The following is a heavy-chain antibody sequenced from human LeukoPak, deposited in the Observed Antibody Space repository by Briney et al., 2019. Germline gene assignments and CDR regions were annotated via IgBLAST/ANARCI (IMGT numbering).Heavy chain of an antibody. CDR3: ARVDSFDDYGDYSPFDY. J-gene: IGHJ4*02. D-gene: IGHD4-17*01. CDR1: GFTFSSYS. CDR2: ISSSSSYI. V-gene: IGHV3-21*01. Sequence: GGSLRLSCAASGFTFSSYSMNWVRQAPGKGLEWVSSISSSSSYIYYADSVKGRFTISRDNAKNSLYLQMNSLRAEDTAVYYCARVDSFDDYGDYSPFDYWGQGTLVTVSS.